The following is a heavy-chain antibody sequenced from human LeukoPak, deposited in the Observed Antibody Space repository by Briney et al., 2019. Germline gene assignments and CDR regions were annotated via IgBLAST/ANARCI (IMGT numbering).Heavy chain of an antibody. D-gene: IGHD2-2*01. CDR1: GFAFSNYW. CDR3: SSTNSFSY. Sequence: PGGSLRLSCAASGFAFSNYWMNWFLQAPGKGLEWVANIKQDGSETNYVDSVKGRFTISRDNAKNSLYLQMNSLRAEDTALYYCSSTNSFSYWGQGTLVTVSS. J-gene: IGHJ4*02. V-gene: IGHV3-7*01. CDR2: IKQDGSET.